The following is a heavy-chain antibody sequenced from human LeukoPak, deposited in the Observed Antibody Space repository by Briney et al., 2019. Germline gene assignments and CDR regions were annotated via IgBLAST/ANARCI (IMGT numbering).Heavy chain of an antibody. CDR1: GFTGRSNY. J-gene: IGHJ6*02. CDR2: ISSSSSTT. V-gene: IGHV3-23*01. D-gene: IGHD2-15*01. CDR3: AKDATDRAVRGEYYGMDV. Sequence: GGSLRLSCAASGFTGRSNYMSWVRQAPGKGLEWVSYISSSSSTTYYADSVKGRFTISRDNSKNTLYLQMNSLRAEDTAVYYCAKDATDRAVRGEYYGMDVWGQGTTVTVSS.